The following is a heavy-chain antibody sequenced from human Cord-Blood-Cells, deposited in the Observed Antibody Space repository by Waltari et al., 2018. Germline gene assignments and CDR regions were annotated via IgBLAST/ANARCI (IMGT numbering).Heavy chain of an antibody. J-gene: IGHJ4*02. V-gene: IGHV4-34*01. Sequence: QVQLQQWGAGLLKPSETLSLTCAVYGGSFRGSYWSWIRQPPGKGLEWIGEINHSGSTNYNPSLKVRVTISVDTSKNQFSLKLGSVTAADTSVYYWARDISVGGTASDYWGQGTLVTVSS. D-gene: IGHD2-15*01. CDR2: INHSGST. CDR3: ARDISVGGTASDY. CDR1: GGSFRGSY.